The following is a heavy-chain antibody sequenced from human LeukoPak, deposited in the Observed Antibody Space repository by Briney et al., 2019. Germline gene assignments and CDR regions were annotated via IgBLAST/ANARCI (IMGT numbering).Heavy chain of an antibody. CDR2: ISGSGGGT. CDR1: GFTFSTYA. D-gene: IGHD6-6*01. J-gene: IGHJ5*02. CDR3: AKDHGSSAFDP. V-gene: IGHV3-23*01. Sequence: GGSLRLSCAASGFTFSTYAMSWVRQAPGKGLEWVSAISGSGGGTYDADSVKGRFTISRDNSKNTLYLQMNSLRAEDTAVYYCAKDHGSSAFDPWGQGTLVTVSS.